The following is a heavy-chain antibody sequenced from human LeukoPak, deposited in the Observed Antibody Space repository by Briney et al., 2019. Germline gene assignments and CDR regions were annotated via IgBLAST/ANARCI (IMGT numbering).Heavy chain of an antibody. V-gene: IGHV3-30*18. Sequence: GGSLRLSCAASGFTFSSYGMHRVRQAPGKGLEWVAVISYDGSNKYYADSVKGRFTISRDNSKNTLYLQMNSLRAEDTAVYYCAKWSGYGDYWGQGALVTVSS. J-gene: IGHJ4*02. CDR1: GFTFSSYG. CDR2: ISYDGSNK. D-gene: IGHD5-12*01. CDR3: AKWSGYGDY.